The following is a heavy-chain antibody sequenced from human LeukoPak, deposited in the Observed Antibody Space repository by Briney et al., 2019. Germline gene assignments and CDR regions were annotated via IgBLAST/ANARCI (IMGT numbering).Heavy chain of an antibody. D-gene: IGHD5-12*01. CDR3: ARGNSGHDDY. CDR1: GYTFTSYY. V-gene: IGHV1-46*01. CDR2: INSSGGST. Sequence: ASVKVSCTASGYTFTSYYMHWVRQAPGQGLEWMGIINSSGGSTSYAQKFQGRVTMTRDTSTSTVYMELSSLRSEDTAVCYCARGNSGHDDYWGQGTLVTVSS. J-gene: IGHJ4*02.